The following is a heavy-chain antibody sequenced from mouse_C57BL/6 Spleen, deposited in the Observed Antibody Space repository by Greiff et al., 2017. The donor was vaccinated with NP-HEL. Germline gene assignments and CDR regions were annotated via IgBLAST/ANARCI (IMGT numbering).Heavy chain of an antibody. V-gene: IGHV5-6*01. Sequence: EVQLVESGGDLVKPGGSLKLSCAASGFTFSSYGMSWVRQTPDKRLEWVATISSGGSYTYYPDSVKGRFTISRDNAKNTLYLQMSSLKSEDTAMYYCARGGQLRPYYFDYWGQGTTLTVSS. J-gene: IGHJ2*01. CDR2: ISSGGSYT. CDR3: ARGGQLRPYYFDY. CDR1: GFTFSSYG. D-gene: IGHD3-2*02.